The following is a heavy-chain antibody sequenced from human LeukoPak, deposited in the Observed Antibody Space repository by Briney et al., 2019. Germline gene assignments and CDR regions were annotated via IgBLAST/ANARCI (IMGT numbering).Heavy chain of an antibody. CDR1: GFTFSTYA. V-gene: IGHV3-53*01. D-gene: IGHD4-11*01. CDR2: IYSGGST. CDR3: ARGNILSY. J-gene: IGHJ4*02. Sequence: GGSLTLSCVASGFTFSTYAMSWVRQAPGKGLEWVSVIYSGGSTYYADSVKGRFTISRDNSKNTLYLQMNSLRAEDTAVYYCARGNILSYWGQRTLVTVSS.